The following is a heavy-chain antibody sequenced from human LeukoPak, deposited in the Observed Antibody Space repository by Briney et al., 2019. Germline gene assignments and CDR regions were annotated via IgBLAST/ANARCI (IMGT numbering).Heavy chain of an antibody. V-gene: IGHV3-23*01. CDR2: IDGGGGRT. CDR1: GFAFSSYA. J-gene: IGHJ4*02. Sequence: GGSLRLSCTASGFAFSSYAMSWVRQAPGVRLEWVSGIDGGGGRTWHADSVRGRFTISRDNSKNTLFMQMNSLRAEDTAVYYCAKDFYDSSGSRYDYWGQGTLVTVSS. D-gene: IGHD3-22*01. CDR3: AKDFYDSSGSRYDY.